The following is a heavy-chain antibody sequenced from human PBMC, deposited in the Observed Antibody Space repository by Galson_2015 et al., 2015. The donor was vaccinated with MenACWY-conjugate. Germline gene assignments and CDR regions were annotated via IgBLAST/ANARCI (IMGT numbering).Heavy chain of an antibody. CDR2: TYYRSQWNN. CDR1: GDSVSSHTAA. J-gene: IGHJ4*02. Sequence: CAISGDSVSSHTAAWNWIRRSPSRGLEWLGRTYYRSQWNNDYTISVRGRITINPDTSKNQVSLHLNSVTPEDTAVYYCAREESGTYSFAYWGQGTLVTVSS. CDR3: AREESGTYSFAY. D-gene: IGHD1-26*01. V-gene: IGHV6-1*01.